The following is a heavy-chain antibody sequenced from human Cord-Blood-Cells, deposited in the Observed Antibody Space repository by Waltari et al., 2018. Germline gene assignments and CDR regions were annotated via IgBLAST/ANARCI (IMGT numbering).Heavy chain of an antibody. CDR3: ARGFGYYGSGSYYNYFDY. V-gene: IGHV3-53*01. D-gene: IGHD3-10*01. CDR2: IDSSGST. CDR1: GFTVSSNY. J-gene: IGHJ4*02. Sequence: EVQLVESGGGLIQPGGSLRLSCAASGFTVSSNYMLWVRQAPGTGLEWVSVIDSSGSTYNADSVKGRFTISRDNSKNTLYLQMNSLRAEDTAVYYCARGFGYYGSGSYYNYFDYWGQGTLVTVSS.